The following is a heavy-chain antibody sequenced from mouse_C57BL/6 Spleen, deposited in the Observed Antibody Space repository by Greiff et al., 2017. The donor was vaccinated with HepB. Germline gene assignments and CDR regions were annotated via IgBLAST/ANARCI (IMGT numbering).Heavy chain of an antibody. D-gene: IGHD1-1*01. Sequence: EVQLQQSGAELVKPGASVKLSCTASGFNIKDYYMHWVKQRTEQGLEWIGRIDPEDGETKYAPNFQGKATITADTSSKTAYLQPSSLTSEDTAVYYWARDYYYGTSFAYWGQGTLVTVSA. J-gene: IGHJ3*01. CDR1: GFNIKDYY. CDR3: ARDYYYGTSFAY. V-gene: IGHV14-2*01. CDR2: IDPEDGET.